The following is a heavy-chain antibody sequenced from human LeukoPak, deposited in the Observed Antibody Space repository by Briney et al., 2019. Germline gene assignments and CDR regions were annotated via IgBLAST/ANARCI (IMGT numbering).Heavy chain of an antibody. V-gene: IGHV3-9*01. J-gene: IGHJ4*02. D-gene: IGHD1-26*01. CDR3: AKDRYSGSYQLDYFDY. Sequence: GRSLRLSWAASGFTFDDYAMHWVRQAPGKGLEWVSGISWNSGSIGYADSVKGRFTISRDNAKNSLYLQMNSLRAEDTALYYCAKDRYSGSYQLDYFDYWGQGTLVTVSS. CDR2: ISWNSGSI. CDR1: GFTFDDYA.